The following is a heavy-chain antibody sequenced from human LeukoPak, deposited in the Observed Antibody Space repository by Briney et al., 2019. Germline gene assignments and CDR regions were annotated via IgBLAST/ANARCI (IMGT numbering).Heavy chain of an antibody. J-gene: IGHJ4*02. CDR1: GYTFTSYG. Sequence: ASVKVSCKTSGYTFTSYGISWVRQAPGQGLEWMGWISAYNGNTKYAQKLQGRVTMTTDTSTSTAYMELRSLRSDDTAVYYCARARRGVEMATIFDFWGQGTLVTVSS. D-gene: IGHD5-24*01. CDR2: ISAYNGNT. CDR3: ARARRGVEMATIFDF. V-gene: IGHV1-18*01.